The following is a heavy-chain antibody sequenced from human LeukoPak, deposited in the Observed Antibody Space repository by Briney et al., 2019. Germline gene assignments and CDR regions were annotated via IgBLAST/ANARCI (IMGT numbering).Heavy chain of an antibody. D-gene: IGHD6-13*01. CDR1: GGTFSSYA. J-gene: IGHJ6*03. CDR2: INPSGGST. Sequence: ASVKVSCKASGGTFSSYAISWVRQAPGQGLEWMGIINPSGGSTSYAQKFQGRVTMTRDTSTSTVYMELSSLRSEDTAVYYCARGYVAAAEPYYYYYMDVWGKGTTVTISS. CDR3: ARGYVAAAEPYYYYYMDV. V-gene: IGHV1-46*01.